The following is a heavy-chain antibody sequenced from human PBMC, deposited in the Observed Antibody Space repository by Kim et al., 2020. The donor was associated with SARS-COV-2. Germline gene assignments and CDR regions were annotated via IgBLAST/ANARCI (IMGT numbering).Heavy chain of an antibody. V-gene: IGHV3-15*01. CDR2: IKSKTDGGTI. J-gene: IGHJ4*02. CDR3: TTLRDIAG. CDR1: GFNFNNAW. Sequence: GGSLRLSCATSGFNFNNAWMRWVRQAPGKGLEWVGRIKSKTDGGTIDYAAPVKGRFSISRDDSKNTVYLQMDSLKTEDTAVYYCTTLRDIAGWGQGTLVTVSS. D-gene: IGHD2-15*01.